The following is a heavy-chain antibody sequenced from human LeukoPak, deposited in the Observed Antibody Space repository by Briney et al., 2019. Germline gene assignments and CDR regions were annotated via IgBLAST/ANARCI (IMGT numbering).Heavy chain of an antibody. CDR2: INHSAST. CDR3: ARGRGSSGWYWFPGTDDAFDI. CDR1: GGSFSDYY. J-gene: IGHJ3*02. Sequence: SETLSLTCAVYGGSFSDYYWSWIRQPPGKGLEWIGEINHSASTNYNPSLKSRVTISVDTSKNQFSLKLSSVTAADTAVYYCARGRGSSGWYWFPGTDDAFDIWGQGTMVTVSS. D-gene: IGHD6-19*01. V-gene: IGHV4-34*01.